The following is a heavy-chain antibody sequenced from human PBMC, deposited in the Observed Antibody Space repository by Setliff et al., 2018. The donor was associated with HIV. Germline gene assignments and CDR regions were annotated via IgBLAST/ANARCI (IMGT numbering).Heavy chain of an antibody. V-gene: IGHV4-61*02. J-gene: IGHJ4*02. Sequence: SETLSLTCTVSGGSIGSRSYYWSWLRQPAGKGLEWIGRIYSNGKTDYNPSLKSRVTISEDTSKNQFSLKVNSVTAADTAMYFCARESPDGLDYWGQGSLVTVSS. CDR2: IYSNGKT. D-gene: IGHD2-8*01. CDR1: GGSIGSRSYY. CDR3: ARESPDGLDY.